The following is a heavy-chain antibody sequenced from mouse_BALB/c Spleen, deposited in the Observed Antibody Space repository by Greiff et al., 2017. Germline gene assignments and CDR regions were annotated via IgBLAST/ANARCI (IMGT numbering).Heavy chain of an antibody. CDR1: GFTFSSYG. J-gene: IGHJ2*01. Sequence: DVMLVESGGDLVKPGGSLKLSCAASGFTFSSYGMSWVRQTPDKRLEWVATISSGGSYTYYPDSVKGRFTISRDNAKNTLYLQMSSLKSEDTAMYYCASAIYYGYDGFDYWGQGTTLTVSS. CDR2: ISSGGSYT. V-gene: IGHV5-6*02. D-gene: IGHD2-2*01. CDR3: ASAIYYGYDGFDY.